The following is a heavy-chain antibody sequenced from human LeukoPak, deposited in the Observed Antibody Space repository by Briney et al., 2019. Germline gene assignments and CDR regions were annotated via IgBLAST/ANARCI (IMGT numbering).Heavy chain of an antibody. CDR2: ISSSSSYI. D-gene: IGHD3-22*01. J-gene: IGHJ4*02. Sequence: GGSLRLSCAASGFTFSSYSMNWVRQAPGKGLEWVSSISSSSSYIYYADSVKGRFTISRDNAKNSLYLQMNSLRAEDTAVYYCAREVRVYDSGGYPFDYWGQGTLVTVSS. CDR1: GFTFSSYS. CDR3: AREVRVYDSGGYPFDY. V-gene: IGHV3-21*03.